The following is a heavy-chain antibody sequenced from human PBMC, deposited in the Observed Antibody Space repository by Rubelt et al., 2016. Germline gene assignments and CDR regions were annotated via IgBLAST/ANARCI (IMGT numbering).Heavy chain of an antibody. CDR3: AGAGAAAFD. D-gene: IGHD2-15*01. J-gene: IGHJ3*01. V-gene: IGHV1-2*02. CDR1: GYTFTGYF. Sequence: QVQLVQSGAEVKKPGASVKVSCKASGYTFTGYFMHWVRQAPGHGLEWMGWINPNSGGTKTAQRFQGRVTMTRDTSTSTAYMELSGLTSDDTAVYYCAGAGAAAFDWGPGTMVTVS. CDR2: INPNSGGT.